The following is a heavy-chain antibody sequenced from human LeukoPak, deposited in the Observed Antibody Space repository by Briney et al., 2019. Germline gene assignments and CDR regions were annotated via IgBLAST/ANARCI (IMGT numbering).Heavy chain of an antibody. CDR2: TYYRSKWSF. CDR1: GDSIFTNNVA. D-gene: IGHD6-6*01. CDR3: ARGKYTSFDN. Sequence: SQTLSLTCAISGDSIFTNNVAWNWIRQSPSRGLEWLGRTYYRSKWSFDYAVSVKSRITINADTSKNQFSLQLSSVTPEDTAVYYCARGKYTSFDNWGQGTLVSVSS. V-gene: IGHV6-1*01. J-gene: IGHJ4*02.